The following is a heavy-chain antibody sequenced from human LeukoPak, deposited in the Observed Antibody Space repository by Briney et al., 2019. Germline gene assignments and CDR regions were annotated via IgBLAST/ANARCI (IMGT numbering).Heavy chain of an antibody. J-gene: IGHJ4*02. CDR2: ISSSSSTI. CDR3: ARDEWRYCSSTSCQPLDY. Sequence: GGSLRLSCAASGFTFSTYSMNWVRQGPGKGLEWVSYISSSSSTIYYADSVKGRFTISRDSAKNSLYLQMNSLRAEDTAVYYCARDEWRYCSSTSCQPLDYWGQGTLVTVSS. D-gene: IGHD2-2*01. CDR1: GFTFSTYS. V-gene: IGHV3-48*01.